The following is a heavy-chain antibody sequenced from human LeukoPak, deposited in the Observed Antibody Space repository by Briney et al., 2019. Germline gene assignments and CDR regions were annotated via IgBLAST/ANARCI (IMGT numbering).Heavy chain of an antibody. CDR1: GFTFSSYA. CDR3: ADLYDFWSGYHDY. Sequence: GGSLRLSCAASGFTFSSYAMSWVRQAPGKGLEWVSAISGSGGGTYYADSVKGRFTIFRDNSKNTLYLQMNSLRAEDTAVYYCADLYDFWSGYHDYWGQGTLVTVSS. CDR2: ISGSGGGT. J-gene: IGHJ4*02. V-gene: IGHV3-23*01. D-gene: IGHD3-3*01.